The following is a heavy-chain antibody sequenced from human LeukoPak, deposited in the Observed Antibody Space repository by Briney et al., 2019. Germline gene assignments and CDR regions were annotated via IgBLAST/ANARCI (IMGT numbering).Heavy chain of an antibody. Sequence: SVKLSCTSAVYGGSFCGYYWSWLRQPPGIGWEWIGEINHRGCTNYNPSLKSQVTISVDTSKIQCSLKLSSVTAADTAVYYCARRNHQYYYYSSGYLNWGQGTLVTVSS. V-gene: IGHV4-34*01. CDR3: ARRNHQYYYYSSGYLN. J-gene: IGHJ4*02. CDR1: GGSFCGYY. CDR2: INHRGCT. D-gene: IGHD3-22*01.